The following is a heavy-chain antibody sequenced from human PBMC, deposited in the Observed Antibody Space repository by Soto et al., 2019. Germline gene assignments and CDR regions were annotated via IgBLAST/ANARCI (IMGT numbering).Heavy chain of an antibody. CDR2: INSDGSNT. CDR3: ARSTGGNHWFDP. D-gene: IGHD7-27*01. Sequence: EVQLVESGGGLVQPGGSLRLSCTASGFTFSSDWMHWVRQAPGKGLVWVSRINSDGSNTKYADSVKGRFTISRDNAKNTLYLQVNSLRAEDTAVYYCARSTGGNHWFDPWGQGTLVTVSS. V-gene: IGHV3-74*03. CDR1: GFTFSSDW. J-gene: IGHJ5*02.